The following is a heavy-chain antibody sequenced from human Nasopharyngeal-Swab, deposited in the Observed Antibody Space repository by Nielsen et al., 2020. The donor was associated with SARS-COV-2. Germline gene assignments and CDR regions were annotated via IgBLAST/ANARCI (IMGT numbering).Heavy chain of an antibody. D-gene: IGHD5-24*01. CDR2: IYYSGST. Sequence: SETLSLTCAVSGGSVSSGSYYWSWIRQPPGKGLEWIGYIYYSGSTNYNPSLKSRVTISVDTSKNQFSLKLSSVTAADTAVYYCARVSWDGYYYYHGLDVWGQGTTVTVSS. CDR1: GGSVSSGSYY. CDR3: ARVSWDGYYYYHGLDV. V-gene: IGHV4-61*01. J-gene: IGHJ6*02.